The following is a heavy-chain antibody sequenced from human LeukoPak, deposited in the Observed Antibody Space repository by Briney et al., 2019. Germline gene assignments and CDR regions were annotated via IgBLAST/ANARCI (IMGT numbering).Heavy chain of an antibody. Sequence: GGSLRLSCAASGFTFSSYAMHWVRQAPGKGLEWVSGISWNSGSIGYADSVKGRFTISRDNAKNSLYLQMNSLRAEDTALYYCAKGRGAWAAAGSDYWGQGTLVTVSS. CDR3: AKGRGAWAAAGSDY. CDR1: GFTFSSYA. D-gene: IGHD6-13*01. J-gene: IGHJ4*02. CDR2: ISWNSGSI. V-gene: IGHV3-9*01.